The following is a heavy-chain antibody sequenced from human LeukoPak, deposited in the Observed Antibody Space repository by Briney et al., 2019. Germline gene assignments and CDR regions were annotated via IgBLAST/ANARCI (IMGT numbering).Heavy chain of an antibody. V-gene: IGHV3-48*01. J-gene: IGHJ3*02. CDR2: ISSSSSTI. D-gene: IGHD3-3*01. Sequence: GGSLRLSCAASGFTFSSYSMNWVRQAPGKGLEWVSYISSSSSTIYYADSVKGRFTISRDNAKNSLYLQMNSLRAEDTAVYYCAREITIFGVVTSDAFDIWGQGTMVTVSS. CDR3: AREITIFGVVTSDAFDI. CDR1: GFTFSSYS.